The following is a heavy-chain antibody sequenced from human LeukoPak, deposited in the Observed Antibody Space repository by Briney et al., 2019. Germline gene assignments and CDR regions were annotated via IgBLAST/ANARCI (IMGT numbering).Heavy chain of an antibody. CDR3: ARHPYTRSCTSINCYRWFDP. Sequence: GESLKISCKASGYSFTNYWIGWVRQMPGKGLEWMGVIYPGDSDTTYSPSFQGQVTISADTSISTAYLQWSSLKASDTAMYYCARHPYTRSCTSINCYRWFDPWGQETLVTVSS. CDR1: GYSFTNYW. D-gene: IGHD2-2*02. CDR2: IYPGDSDT. V-gene: IGHV5-51*01. J-gene: IGHJ5*02.